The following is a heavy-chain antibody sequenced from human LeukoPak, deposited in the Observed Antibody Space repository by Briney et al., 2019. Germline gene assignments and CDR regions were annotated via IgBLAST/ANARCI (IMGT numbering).Heavy chain of an antibody. CDR1: GFTFSSYA. J-gene: IGHJ6*03. CDR3: AKSGSRFLEWLQNPYMDV. Sequence: EGSLRLSCAASGFTFSSYAMSWVRQAPGKGLEWVSAISGSGGSTYYADSVKGRFTISRDNSKNTLYLQMNSLRAEDTAVYYCAKSGSRFLEWLQNPYMDVWGKGTTVAVSS. CDR2: ISGSGGST. D-gene: IGHD3-3*01. V-gene: IGHV3-23*01.